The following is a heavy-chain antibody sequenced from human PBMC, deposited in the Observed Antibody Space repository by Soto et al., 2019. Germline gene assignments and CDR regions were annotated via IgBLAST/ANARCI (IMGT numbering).Heavy chain of an antibody. CDR2: IDYRGNT. CDR3: ASFGLSSRTWFAP. J-gene: IGHJ5*02. Sequence: SETLSLTCTVSGYSISSADYYWSWIRQPPGKGLEWVGSIDYRGNTYYNPSLKSRLTISLDTSKSQFSLKLSSVAAADTAVYSCASFGLSSRTWFAPWGLGTLVTVSS. V-gene: IGHV4-30-4*01. D-gene: IGHD3-10*01. CDR1: GYSISSADYY.